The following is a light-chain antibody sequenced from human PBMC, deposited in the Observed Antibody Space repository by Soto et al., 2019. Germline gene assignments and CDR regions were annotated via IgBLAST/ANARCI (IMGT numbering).Light chain of an antibody. CDR3: QQYNSWPRT. V-gene: IGKV3-15*01. CDR1: QSVNSN. J-gene: IGKJ1*01. Sequence: YPTTLSLSPGEKATLSCRASQSVNSNLAWYQQKPGQAPRLLIYGASSRATGIPARFSGSGSGTEFTLTITSLQSEDFAVYYCQQYNSWPRTFGQGTKVDIK. CDR2: GAS.